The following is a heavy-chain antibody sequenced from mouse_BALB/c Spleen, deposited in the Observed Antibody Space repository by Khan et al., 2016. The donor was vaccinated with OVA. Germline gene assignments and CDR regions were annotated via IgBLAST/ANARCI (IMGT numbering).Heavy chain of an antibody. D-gene: IGHD1-1*01. CDR2: ISYSGST. Sequence: EVQRVESGPGLVKPSQSLSLTCTVTGYSITTNYAWDWIRQFPGNKLEWMGYISYSGSTSYNPSLKSRISITRDTSKKQFFLQLNSGTTEDTATYYCAKKNYYGYAVDYWGQGTSVTVSS. J-gene: IGHJ4*01. CDR3: AKKNYYGYAVDY. V-gene: IGHV3-2*02. CDR1: GYSITTNYA.